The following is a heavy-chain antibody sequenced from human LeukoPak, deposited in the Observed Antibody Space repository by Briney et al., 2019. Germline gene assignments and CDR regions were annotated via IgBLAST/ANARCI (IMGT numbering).Heavy chain of an antibody. CDR2: ISAYNGNT. Sequence: ASVTVSCKASGYTFTNYAISWVRQAPGRGLEWMGWISAYNGNTKYTQKFQGRVTMTRDTSTSTAYMELRSLRSDDTAIYYCARDGRHRLLWVGGFEGGWFDPWGQGTLVTVSS. CDR1: GYTFTNYA. CDR3: ARDGRHRLLWVGGFEGGWFDP. V-gene: IGHV1-18*01. D-gene: IGHD3-10*01. J-gene: IGHJ5*02.